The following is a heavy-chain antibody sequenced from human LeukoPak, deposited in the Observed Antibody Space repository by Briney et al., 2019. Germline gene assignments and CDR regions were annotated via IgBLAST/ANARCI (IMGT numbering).Heavy chain of an antibody. CDR1: GFTFSDHY. CDR2: SRNKAYTYTT. CDR3: ARGLYDSSAYYFDC. J-gene: IGHJ4*02. Sequence: PGGSLRLSCAASGFTFSDHYMDWVRQAPGKGLEWVGRSRNKAYTYTTEYAASVKGRFIISRDDSKNSLYLQMNSLKTEDTAMYYCARGLYDSSAYYFDCWGQGTLVTVSS. V-gene: IGHV3-72*01. D-gene: IGHD3-22*01.